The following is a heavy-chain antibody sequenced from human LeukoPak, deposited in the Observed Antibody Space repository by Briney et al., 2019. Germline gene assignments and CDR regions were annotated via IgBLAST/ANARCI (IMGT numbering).Heavy chain of an antibody. CDR2: IYTTGMT. Sequence: SETLSLTCSVSGGSINSYWWSWIRQPAGKGLEFVGRIYTTGMTNYNPSLKSRVSMSVDTSKNQFSLELRSVTAADTAVYFCARAGYTISSYRFDYWGQGALVTVSS. V-gene: IGHV4-4*07. CDR3: ARAGYTISSYRFDY. CDR1: GGSINSYW. D-gene: IGHD3-16*02. J-gene: IGHJ4*02.